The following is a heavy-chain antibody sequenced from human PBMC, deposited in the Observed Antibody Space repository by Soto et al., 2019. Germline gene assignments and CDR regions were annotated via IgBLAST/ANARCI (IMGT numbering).Heavy chain of an antibody. CDR1: GFTFSSYA. J-gene: IGHJ6*02. V-gene: IGHV3-23*01. CDR2: ISGSGGIT. D-gene: IGHD3-16*01. CDR3: AKGITDTGGYYYYSMDV. Sequence: PGGSLRLSCGASGFTFSSYAMSWVRQAPGKGLDWVSVISGSGGITYSAGSVKGRFTISRDNSKNILYLQMNSLRAEDTAVYYCAKGITDTGGYYYYSMDVWGQGTAVTVYS.